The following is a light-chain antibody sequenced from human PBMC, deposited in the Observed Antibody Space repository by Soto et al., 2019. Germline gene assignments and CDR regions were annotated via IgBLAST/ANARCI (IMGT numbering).Light chain of an antibody. V-gene: IGKV1-5*01. CDR3: QQYDSFSVWT. CDR1: QGISGW. Sequence: DIQMTQSPSTLSASVGDRVTITCRASQGISGWLAWYQQKAGKAPRLLIFDASSLMSGVPSRFSGSGYGTEFTLTINRLQPDDSATYYCQQYDSFSVWTXGQGTKVDIK. CDR2: DAS. J-gene: IGKJ1*01.